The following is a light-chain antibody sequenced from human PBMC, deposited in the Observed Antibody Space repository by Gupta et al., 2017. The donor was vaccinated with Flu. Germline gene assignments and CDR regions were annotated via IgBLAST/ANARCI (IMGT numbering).Light chain of an antibody. J-gene: IGLJ2*01. CDR2: DND. Sequence: TISCAGTSSNIGAFYNVHWCQQLPATAPPLLLFDNDYRPSGVPDRFSCSTSGASASLVITCLQPEDEAYYYCQSFDNTMTSCWIFGGGTKVTVL. CDR1: SSNIGAFYN. CDR3: QSFDNTMTSCWI. V-gene: IGLV1-40*03.